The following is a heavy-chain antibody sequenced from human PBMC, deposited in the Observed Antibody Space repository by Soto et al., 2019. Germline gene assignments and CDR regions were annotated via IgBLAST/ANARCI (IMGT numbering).Heavy chain of an antibody. CDR3: ARGPTGWFGYDY. Sequence: DVQLVESGGGLVQPGGSLRLSCAASGFTFSSSWMHWVRQAPGKGLVWVSRINSGASTTNYADSVTGRFTISRDNAKNTLYLPMDSLTADDTAVYFCARGPTGWFGYDYWGQGTLVTVSS. CDR2: INSGASTT. V-gene: IGHV3-74*01. J-gene: IGHJ4*02. D-gene: IGHD3-10*01. CDR1: GFTFSSSW.